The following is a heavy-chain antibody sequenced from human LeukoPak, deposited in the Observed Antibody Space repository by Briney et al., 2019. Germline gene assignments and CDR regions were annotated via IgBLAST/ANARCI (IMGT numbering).Heavy chain of an antibody. D-gene: IGHD6-19*01. J-gene: IGHJ5*02. Sequence: GGSLRLSCAASGFTFSSYTMSWVRQAPGKGLEWVSAISSSGGSTYYADSVKGRFTISRDNCKNTLYLQMNSLRAEDTAVYYCAKSSGWPNWFDPWGQGTLVTVSS. CDR1: GFTFSSYT. V-gene: IGHV3-23*01. CDR3: AKSSGWPNWFDP. CDR2: ISSSGGST.